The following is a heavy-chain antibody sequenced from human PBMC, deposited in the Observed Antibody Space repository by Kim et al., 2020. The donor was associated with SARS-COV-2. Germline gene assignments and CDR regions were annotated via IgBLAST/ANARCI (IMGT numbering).Heavy chain of an antibody. V-gene: IGHV3-33*01. Sequence: GGSLRLSCAASGFTFSSYGMHWVRQAPGKGLEWVAVIWYDGSNKYYADSVKGRFTISRDNSKNTLYLQMNSLRAEDTAVYYCAIDGSLGWNYVFDFDYWGQGTLVTVSS. CDR3: AIDGSLGWNYVFDFDY. J-gene: IGHJ4*02. D-gene: IGHD1-7*01. CDR1: GFTFSSYG. CDR2: IWYDGSNK.